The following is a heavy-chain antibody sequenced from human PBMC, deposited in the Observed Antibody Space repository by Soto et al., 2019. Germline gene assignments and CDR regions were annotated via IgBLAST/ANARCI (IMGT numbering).Heavy chain of an antibody. J-gene: IGHJ3*02. D-gene: IGHD2-15*01. CDR1: GGTFSSYT. V-gene: IGHV1-69*02. CDR3: ARADGCSGGSCYPSQAFDI. Sequence: QVQLVQSGAEVKKPGSSVKVSCKASGGTFSSYTISWVRQAPGQGLEWMGRIIPILGIANYAQKFQGRVTITADKSTSTAYMELSSLRSEDTAVYYCARADGCSGGSCYPSQAFDIWGQGTMVTVSS. CDR2: IIPILGIA.